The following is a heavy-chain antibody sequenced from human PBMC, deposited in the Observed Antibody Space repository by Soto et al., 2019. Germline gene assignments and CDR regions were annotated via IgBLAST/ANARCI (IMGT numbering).Heavy chain of an antibody. CDR1: GFTFSSYG. J-gene: IGHJ6*02. CDR3: ARGRYLYSSQHYGMDV. Sequence: GGSLRLSCAASGFTFSSYGMHWVRQAPGKGLEWVAVIWYDGSNKYYADSVKGRFTISRDNSKNTLYLQMNSLRAEDTAVYYCARGRYLYSSQHYGMDVWGQGTTVTVSS. D-gene: IGHD6-19*01. CDR2: IWYDGSNK. V-gene: IGHV3-33*01.